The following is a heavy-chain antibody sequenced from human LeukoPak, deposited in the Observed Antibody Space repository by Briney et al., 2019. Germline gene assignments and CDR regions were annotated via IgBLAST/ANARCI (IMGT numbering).Heavy chain of an antibody. Sequence: ASVKVSCKASRYTLTSYGISWVRQAPGQGLEWMGWISAYNGNTNYAQKLQGRVTMTTDTSTSTAYMELRSLRSDGTAVYYCARGYDILTGYSDLDYWGQGTLVTVSS. CDR3: ARGYDILTGYSDLDY. CDR2: ISAYNGNT. D-gene: IGHD3-9*01. V-gene: IGHV1-18*01. CDR1: RYTLTSYG. J-gene: IGHJ4*02.